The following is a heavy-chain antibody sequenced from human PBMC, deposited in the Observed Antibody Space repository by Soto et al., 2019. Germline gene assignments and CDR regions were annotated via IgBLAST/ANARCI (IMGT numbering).Heavy chain of an antibody. Sequence: GGSLRLSCAASGFTFSSYWMHWVRQAPGKGLVWVSRINSDGSSTSYADSVKGRFTISRDNAKNTLYLQMNSLRAEDTAVYYCARESTVVTFLLVHDRVFDYWGQGTLVTVSS. J-gene: IGHJ4*02. V-gene: IGHV3-74*01. CDR2: INSDGSST. CDR3: ARESTVVTFLLVHDRVFDY. CDR1: GFTFSSYW. D-gene: IGHD4-17*01.